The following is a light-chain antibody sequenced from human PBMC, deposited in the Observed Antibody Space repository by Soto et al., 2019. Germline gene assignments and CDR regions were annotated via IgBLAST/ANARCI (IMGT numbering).Light chain of an antibody. J-gene: IGLJ1*01. CDR1: SSDVGSYNL. Sequence: VLTQHASVSGSPGQSITISCTGTSSDVGSYNLVSWYQQHPGKAPKLMIYEGSKRPSGVCNRFSGSKTGKTASLTISGLQAEDEADYYCCSYAGSSTFSYVFGTGTKGTVL. CDR3: CSYAGSSTFSYV. V-gene: IGLV2-23*03. CDR2: EGS.